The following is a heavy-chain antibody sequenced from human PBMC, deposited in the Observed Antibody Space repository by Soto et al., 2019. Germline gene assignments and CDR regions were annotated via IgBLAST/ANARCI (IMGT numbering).Heavy chain of an antibody. Sequence: SVKVSCKASGVTFNRQDMRWVRQAPGQGLEWMGGIIPMFGTPHYAEKFQDRVTITADESTGTAYLELSSLTSEDTAVYYCATSEGRYFYRFDYCGEGTLVTLS. J-gene: IGHJ4*02. V-gene: IGHV1-69*13. D-gene: IGHD3-10*01. CDR1: GVTFNRQD. CDR2: IIPMFGTP. CDR3: ATSEGRYFYRFDY.